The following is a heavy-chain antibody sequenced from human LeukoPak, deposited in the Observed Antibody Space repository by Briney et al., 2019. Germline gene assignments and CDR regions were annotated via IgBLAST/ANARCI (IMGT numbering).Heavy chain of an antibody. V-gene: IGHV3-21*01. CDR3: AREDKTDWYFDL. J-gene: IGHJ2*01. CDR1: GFTFSSYS. D-gene: IGHD2-21*02. Sequence: GSLRLSCAASGFTFSSYSMNWVRQAPGKGLEWVSSISSGSTYMYYADSVKGRFTISRDNAKNSLYLQMNSLRAEDTAVYYCAREDKTDWYFDLWGRGTLVTVSS. CDR2: ISSGSTYM.